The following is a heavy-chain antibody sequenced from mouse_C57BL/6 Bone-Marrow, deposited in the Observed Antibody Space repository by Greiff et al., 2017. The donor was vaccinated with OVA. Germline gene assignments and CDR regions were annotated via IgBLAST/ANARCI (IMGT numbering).Heavy chain of an antibody. V-gene: IGHV1-26*01. CDR3: ARWGSYGYGEFAC. Sequence: EVQLQQSGPELVKPGASVKISCKASGYTFTDYYMNWVKQSHGKSLEWIGDINPNNGGTSYNQKFKGKATLTVDKSSSTAYMELRSLTSEDSAVYYCARWGSYGYGEFACGGQGNLVTVSA. J-gene: IGHJ3*01. CDR1: GYTFTDYY. CDR2: INPNNGGT. D-gene: IGHD2-2*01.